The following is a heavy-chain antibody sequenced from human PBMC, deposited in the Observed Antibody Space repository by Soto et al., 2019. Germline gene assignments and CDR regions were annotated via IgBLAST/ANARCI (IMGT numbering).Heavy chain of an antibody. CDR3: ARNPIKPHYDFWSGYPSPVYFDD. V-gene: IGHV4-61*01. CDR1: GGSVSSGSYY. J-gene: IGHJ4*02. CDR2: IYYSGST. D-gene: IGHD3-3*01. Sequence: PSETLSLTCTVSGGSVSSGSYYWSWIRQPPGKGLEWIGYIYYSGSTNYNPSLKSRVTISVDTSKNQFSLKLSSVTAADTAVYYCARNPIKPHYDFWSGYPSPVYFDDWGQGSLVTVSS.